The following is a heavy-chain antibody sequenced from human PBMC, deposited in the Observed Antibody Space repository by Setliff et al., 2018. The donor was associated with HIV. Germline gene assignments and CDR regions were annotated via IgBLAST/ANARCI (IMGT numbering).Heavy chain of an antibody. CDR2: LSAGDGDS. J-gene: IGHJ3*02. V-gene: IGHV1-3*01. CDR3: AKPRVGFSVPYDAFDI. CDR1: GYSFTTYA. Sequence: GASVKVSCKASGYSFTTYAIHWVRQAPGQRLEWMGWLSAGDGDSGPSQEFRGRVIFTRDTSASTAYMELTSLRSDDTAVYYCAKPRVGFSVPYDAFDIWGQGTMVTVSS. D-gene: IGHD1-26*01.